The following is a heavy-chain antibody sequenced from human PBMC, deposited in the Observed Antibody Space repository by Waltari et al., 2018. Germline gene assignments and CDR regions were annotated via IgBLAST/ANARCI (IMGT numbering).Heavy chain of an antibody. D-gene: IGHD2-15*01. Sequence: QVQLQQWGAGLLKPSETLSLTCAVYGGSFSGYYWSWLRQPPGKGLEWIGEIKQSGSTNYNPSLSSRVTVSVDTAKGQFAQKLGAVTAADTAVYYCARGGGGALRPFDYWGQGTLVTVSA. CDR1: GGSFSGYY. CDR3: ARGGGGALRPFDY. CDR2: IKQSGST. J-gene: IGHJ4*02. V-gene: IGHV4-34*01.